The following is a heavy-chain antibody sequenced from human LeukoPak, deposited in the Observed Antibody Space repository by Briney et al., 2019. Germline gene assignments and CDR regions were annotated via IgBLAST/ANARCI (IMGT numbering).Heavy chain of an antibody. V-gene: IGHV1-24*01. CDR2: FDPEDGET. J-gene: IGHJ4*02. D-gene: IGHD6-19*01. Sequence: ASVKVSCKVSGYTLTELSMHWVRQAPGKGLEWMGGFDPEDGETIYAQKFLGRVTMTEDTSTDTAYMELSSLRSEDTAVYYCATAYSSGWYPYFDYWGQGTLVTVSS. CDR3: ATAYSSGWYPYFDY. CDR1: GYTLTELS.